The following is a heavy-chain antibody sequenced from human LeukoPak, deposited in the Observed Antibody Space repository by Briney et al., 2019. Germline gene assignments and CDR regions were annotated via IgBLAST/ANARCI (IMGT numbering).Heavy chain of an antibody. CDR3: ARMYYDYVWGSYRSLDY. J-gene: IGHJ4*02. V-gene: IGHV4-34*01. Sequence: KPSETLSLTCAVYGGSFSGYYWSWIRQPPGKGLEWIGEINHSGSTNYNPSLKSRVTISVDTSKNQFSLKLSSVTAAYTAVYYCARMYYDYVWGSYRSLDYWGQGTLVTVSS. CDR2: INHSGST. CDR1: GGSFSGYY. D-gene: IGHD3-16*02.